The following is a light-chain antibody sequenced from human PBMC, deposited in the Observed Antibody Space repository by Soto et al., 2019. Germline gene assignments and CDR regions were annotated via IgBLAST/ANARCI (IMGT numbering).Light chain of an antibody. J-gene: IGLJ1*01. Sequence: QSVLTQPPSASGTPGQRVTISCSGSSSNIGSNYVYWYQQLPGTAPKLLIDSSNQRPSGVPDRFSGSKSGTSASLAISGLRSEDEADYYCAAWDDRLSGYVFGTGTKLTDL. CDR1: SSNIGSNY. CDR3: AAWDDRLSGYV. V-gene: IGLV1-47*02. CDR2: SSN.